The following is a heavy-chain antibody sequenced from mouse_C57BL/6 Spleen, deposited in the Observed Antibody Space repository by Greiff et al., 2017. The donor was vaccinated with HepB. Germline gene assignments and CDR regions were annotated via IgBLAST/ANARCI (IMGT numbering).Heavy chain of an antibody. V-gene: IGHV1-52*01. CDR2: IDPSDSDT. CDR3: AREEVLSSAWFAY. J-gene: IGHJ3*01. CDR1: GYTFTSYW. Sequence: QVQLQQPGAELVRPGSSVKLSCKASGYTFTSYWMHWVKQRPIQGLEWIGNIDPSDSDTHYNQKFKDKATLTVDKSSSTAYMQLSSLTSEDSAVYYCAREEVLSSAWFAYWGQGTLVTVSA. D-gene: IGHD1-1*02.